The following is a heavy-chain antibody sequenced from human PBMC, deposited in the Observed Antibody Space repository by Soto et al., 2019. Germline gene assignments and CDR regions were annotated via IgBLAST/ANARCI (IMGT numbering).Heavy chain of an antibody. CDR3: ARVVNGGYSNYNWFDP. V-gene: IGHV4-30-2*01. CDR2: IYHSGST. Sequence: SETLSLTCAVSGGSISSGGYSWSWIRQPPGKGLEWIGYIYHSGSTYYNPSLKSRVTISVDWSKNQFSLKLSSVTAADTAVYYWARVVNGGYSNYNWFDPWGQGTLVTVSS. D-gene: IGHD4-4*01. CDR1: GGSISSGGYS. J-gene: IGHJ5*02.